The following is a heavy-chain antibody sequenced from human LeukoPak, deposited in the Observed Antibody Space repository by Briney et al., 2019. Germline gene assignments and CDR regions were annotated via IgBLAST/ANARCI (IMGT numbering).Heavy chain of an antibody. CDR3: AVIGVVTLGAFDI. J-gene: IGHJ3*02. CDR1: GFTFSSYG. Sequence: PGGSLRLSCAASGFTFSSYGMHGVRQAPGKGREWVAVIWYDGSNKYYADSVKGRFTISRDNSKNTLYLQVNSLSAEDTAVYYCAVIGVVTLGAFDIWGQGTMVTVSS. CDR2: IWYDGSNK. V-gene: IGHV3-33*01. D-gene: IGHD3-3*01.